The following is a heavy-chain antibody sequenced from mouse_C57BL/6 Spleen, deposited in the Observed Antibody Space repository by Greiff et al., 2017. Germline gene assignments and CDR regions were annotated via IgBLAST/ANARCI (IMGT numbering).Heavy chain of an antibody. V-gene: IGHV1-9*01. Sequence: QVQLQQSGAELMKPGASVKLSCKATGYTFTGYWIEWVKQRPGHGLEWIGEILPGSGSTNYNEKFKGKATFTADTSSTAAYMQPSSLTTEDSAIYYCARWGTMASFAYWGQGTLVTVSA. J-gene: IGHJ3*01. CDR1: GYTFTGYW. D-gene: IGHD1-1*02. CDR2: ILPGSGST. CDR3: ARWGTMASFAY.